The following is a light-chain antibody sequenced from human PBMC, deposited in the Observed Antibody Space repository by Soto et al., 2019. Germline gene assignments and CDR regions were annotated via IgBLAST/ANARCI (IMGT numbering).Light chain of an antibody. Sequence: EIVLSQSAATLSLSPGERATLSCRASQSVSSYLAWYQQKPGQAPRLLIYTASTRATGIPARFSGSGSGTEFTLTITSLQSEDFGVYYCQQYNNWPRATFGGGTKVDIK. J-gene: IGKJ4*01. V-gene: IGKV3-15*01. CDR3: QQYNNWPRAT. CDR1: QSVSSY. CDR2: TAS.